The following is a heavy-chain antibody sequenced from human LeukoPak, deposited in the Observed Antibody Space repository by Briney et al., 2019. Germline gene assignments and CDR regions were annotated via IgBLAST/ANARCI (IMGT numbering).Heavy chain of an antibody. D-gene: IGHD1-26*01. CDR2: ISGYSGNT. Sequence: ASVRVACKASGYTFSSYAISWVRRAPGQGLEWMGWISGYSGNTYYAQKLGGRVTMTTDTSTSTAYMELRSLRSDDTAVYYCARDIIVGATPDYWGQGTLVTVSS. V-gene: IGHV1-18*01. J-gene: IGHJ4*02. CDR3: ARDIIVGATPDY. CDR1: GYTFSSYA.